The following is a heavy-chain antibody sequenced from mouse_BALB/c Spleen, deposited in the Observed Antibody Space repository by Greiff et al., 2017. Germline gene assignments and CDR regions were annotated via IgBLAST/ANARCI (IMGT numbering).Heavy chain of an antibody. CDR3: ARSRYDYDYRYYFDD. CDR1: GYTFTGYY. Sequence: QVQLQQSGPELVKPGASVKISCKASGYTFTGYYINWVKQKPGQGLEWIGWIYPGSGNTKYNEKFKGKATLTVDTSSSTAYMQLSSLTSEDTAVYFCARSRYDYDYRYYFDDWGQGTTLTVSS. V-gene: IGHV1-84*02. J-gene: IGHJ2*01. CDR2: IYPGSGNT. D-gene: IGHD2-4*01.